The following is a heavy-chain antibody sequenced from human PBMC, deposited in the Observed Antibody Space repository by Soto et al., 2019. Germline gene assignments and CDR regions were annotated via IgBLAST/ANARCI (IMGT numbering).Heavy chain of an antibody. D-gene: IGHD1-26*01. CDR1: GGSIGSSSFY. V-gene: IGHV4-39*07. CDR3: ARRYGGNFDY. J-gene: IGHJ4*02. CDR2: IYYSGST. Sequence: SETLSLTCTVSGGSIGSSSFYWGWIRQPPGKGLEWIGSIYYSGSTYYSPSLQSRVTISADTSKNQFSLKLTSVTAADTAVYYCARRYGGNFDYWGQGTLVTVSS.